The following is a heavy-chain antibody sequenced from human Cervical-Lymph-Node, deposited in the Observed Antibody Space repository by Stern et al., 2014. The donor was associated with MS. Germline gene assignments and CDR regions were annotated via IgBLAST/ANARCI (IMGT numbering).Heavy chain of an antibody. CDR1: GYTFTNNS. D-gene: IGHD1-1*01. Sequence: VQLVESGADVKKPGESLKLSCKGSGYTFTNNSIACVRQMPGKGLEWMGIIYPDDSDSRASRSLQARVTMSAEKSISAAYLRGSRLKAGKTAVYNGGRHPPRRKWDDPNYGMDVWGQGTTVTVSS. J-gene: IGHJ6*02. V-gene: IGHV5-51*01. CDR2: IYPDDSDS. CDR3: GRHPPRRKWDDPNYGMDV.